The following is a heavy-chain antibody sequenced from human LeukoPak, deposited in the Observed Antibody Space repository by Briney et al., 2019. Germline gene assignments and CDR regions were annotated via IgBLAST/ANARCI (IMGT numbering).Heavy chain of an antibody. CDR3: AREVYGGNANWFDP. CDR2: IYYSGST. D-gene: IGHD4-23*01. V-gene: IGHV4-59*11. Sequence: PSETLSLTCTVSGGSISSHYWSWLRQPPGKGLEWIGYIYYSGSTNYNPSLKSRVTISVDTSKNQFSLKLSSVTAADTAVYYCAREVYGGNANWFDPWGQGTLVTVSS. CDR1: GGSISSHY. J-gene: IGHJ5*02.